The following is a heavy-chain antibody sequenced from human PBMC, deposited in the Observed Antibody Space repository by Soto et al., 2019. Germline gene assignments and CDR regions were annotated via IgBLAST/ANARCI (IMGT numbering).Heavy chain of an antibody. V-gene: IGHV3-30*04. CDR1: GFTFSGHP. D-gene: IGHD3-22*01. J-gene: IGHJ4*02. Sequence: QVQLVESGGGVVQPGTSLRLSCAASGFTFSGHPMHWVRQAPGKGLEWVAVISNDGRNRYYAGSVRGRFTISRDNSKNTLYLQMDSLRPDDTAVYSCARGDFYGSTGYYYYIDYWGQGTLAIVSS. CDR2: ISNDGRNR. CDR3: ARGDFYGSTGYYYYIDY.